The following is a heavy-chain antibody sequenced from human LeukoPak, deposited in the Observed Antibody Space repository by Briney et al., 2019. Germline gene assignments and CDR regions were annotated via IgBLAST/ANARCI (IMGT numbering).Heavy chain of an antibody. CDR1: GFTVSSNY. D-gene: IGHD6-13*01. J-gene: IGHJ5*02. V-gene: IGHV3-53*01. Sequence: GGSLRLSCAASGFTVSSNYMSWVRQAPGKGLEWVSVIYSGGSTYYADSVKGRFTISRDNSKNTLYLQMNSLRAEDTAVDYCARDVAAAGTGDWFDPWGQGTLVTVSS. CDR3: ARDVAAAGTGDWFDP. CDR2: IYSGGST.